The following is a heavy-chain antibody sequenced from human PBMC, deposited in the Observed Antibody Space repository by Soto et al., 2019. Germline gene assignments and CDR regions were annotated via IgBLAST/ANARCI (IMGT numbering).Heavy chain of an antibody. Sequence: ETLSLTCSVSGGSISPYYWSWIRQPAGKGLEWIGRIYASGSTNYNPSLKSRVTMSVATSKNQFSLKLTSVTAADTATYYCARGGMVIIPTATAFDYWGQGTLVTVSS. CDR1: GGSISPYY. V-gene: IGHV4-4*07. J-gene: IGHJ4*02. D-gene: IGHD1-1*01. CDR2: IYASGST. CDR3: ARGGMVIIPTATAFDY.